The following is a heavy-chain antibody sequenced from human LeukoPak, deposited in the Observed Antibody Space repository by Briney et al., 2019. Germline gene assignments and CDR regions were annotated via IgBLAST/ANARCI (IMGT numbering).Heavy chain of an antibody. J-gene: IGHJ4*02. Sequence: GGSLRLSCTASGFTFSSYSLNWVRQAPGKGLEWVSSVSTGSNYIYYADSVKGRFTISRDNDKNSLYLQMNSLRVEDTAVYYCAKDRYSSASLLANNPFDYWGQGTLVTVSS. V-gene: IGHV3-21*01. D-gene: IGHD6-25*01. CDR1: GFTFSSYS. CDR2: VSTGSNYI. CDR3: AKDRYSSASLLANNPFDY.